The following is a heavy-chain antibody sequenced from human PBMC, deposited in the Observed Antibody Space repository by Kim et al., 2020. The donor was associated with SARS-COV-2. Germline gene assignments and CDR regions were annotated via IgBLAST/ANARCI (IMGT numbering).Heavy chain of an antibody. D-gene: IGHD3-22*01. Sequence: SETLSLTCTVSGGSITSSTYYWGWIRQPPGKGLEWIGSMYYGGSTDYNPSLKSRGTISVDTSKNQFSLRLSSVTAADTAGDYCARGEVVVITDWVQGTLV. CDR2: MYYGGST. V-gene: IGHV4-39*07. J-gene: IGHJ4*02. CDR3: ARGEVVVITD. CDR1: GGSITSSTYY.